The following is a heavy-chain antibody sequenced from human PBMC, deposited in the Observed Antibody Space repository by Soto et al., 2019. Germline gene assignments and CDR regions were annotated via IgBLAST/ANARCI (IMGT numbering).Heavy chain of an antibody. Sequence: PSETLSLTCSVSGGSITTNGHYWTWIRQHPGQGLEWIAYIYYTGNSYLNPSLKSRLSISVDTSKNQCSLELRSVTAAATAGYYCAREKGGFASGGQGTLVTASP. D-gene: IGHD3-16*01. J-gene: IGHJ4*02. V-gene: IGHV4-31*03. CDR3: AREKGGFAS. CDR1: GGSITTNGHY. CDR2: IYYTGNS.